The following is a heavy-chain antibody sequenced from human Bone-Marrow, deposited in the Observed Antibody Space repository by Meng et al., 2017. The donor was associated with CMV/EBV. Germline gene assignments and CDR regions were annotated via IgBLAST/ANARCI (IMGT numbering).Heavy chain of an antibody. D-gene: IGHD6-19*01. CDR3: ASLDSSGWYDY. J-gene: IGHJ4*02. V-gene: IGHV4-39*01. CDR2: IYYSGST. Sequence: GSLRLSCTVSGGSISSSSYYWGWIRQPPGKGLEWIGSIYYSGSTYYNPSLKSRVTISVDTSKNQFSLKLSSVTAADTAVYYCASLDSSGWYDYWGQGTLVTVSS. CDR1: GGSISSSSYY.